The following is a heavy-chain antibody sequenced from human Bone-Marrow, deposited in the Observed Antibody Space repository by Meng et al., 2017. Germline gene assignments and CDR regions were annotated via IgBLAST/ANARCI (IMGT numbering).Heavy chain of an antibody. J-gene: IGHJ4*02. CDR1: GFTFSDAW. Sequence: GESLKISCAASGFTFSDAWMNWVRQAPGKGLEWVSSISSSSSNIYYADSVKGRFTISRDNTRNSLYLQMNSLRAEDTAVYYCARDLGVVAANEGVDYWGQGTLVTVSS. D-gene: IGHD2-15*01. CDR3: ARDLGVVAANEGVDY. V-gene: IGHV3-21*01. CDR2: ISSSSSNI.